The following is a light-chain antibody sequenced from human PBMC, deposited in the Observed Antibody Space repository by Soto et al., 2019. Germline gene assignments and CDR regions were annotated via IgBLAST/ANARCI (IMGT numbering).Light chain of an antibody. J-gene: IGKJ3*01. CDR2: AAS. CDR3: QKYSSVPV. Sequence: DIQMTPSPTSLSASVGDRVTITCRASQGIRNFVAWYQQKPGKPPKLLIYAASTLQSGVPSRFSGSGSGTDFTLTINSLQPEDVATYSCQKYSSVPVFGPGTKVEI. V-gene: IGKV1-27*01. CDR1: QGIRNF.